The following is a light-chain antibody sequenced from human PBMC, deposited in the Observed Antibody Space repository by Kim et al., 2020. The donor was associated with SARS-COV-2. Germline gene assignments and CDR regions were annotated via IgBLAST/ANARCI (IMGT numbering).Light chain of an antibody. Sequence: EIVLTQSPGTLSLSPGERATLSCRASQSVSSSYLAWYQQKPGQAPRLLVHGASSRATGIPDRFSGSGSGTDFTLTISRLEPEDFAVYYCQQYGSSPPYTFGPGTKLEI. CDR2: GAS. CDR3: QQYGSSPPYT. CDR1: QSVSSSY. V-gene: IGKV3-20*01. J-gene: IGKJ2*01.